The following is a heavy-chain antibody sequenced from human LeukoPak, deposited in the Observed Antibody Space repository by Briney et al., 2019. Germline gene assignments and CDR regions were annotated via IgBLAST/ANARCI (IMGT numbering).Heavy chain of an antibody. D-gene: IGHD1-26*01. CDR1: GGTFSSYA. Sequence: SVKVSCKASGGTFSSYAISWVRQAPGQGLEWMGGIIPIFGTANYAQKFQGRVTITADESTSTAYMELSSLRSEDTAVYCCARAWELRDLDAFDIWGQGTMVTVSS. CDR3: ARAWELRDLDAFDI. V-gene: IGHV1-69*13. J-gene: IGHJ3*02. CDR2: IIPIFGTA.